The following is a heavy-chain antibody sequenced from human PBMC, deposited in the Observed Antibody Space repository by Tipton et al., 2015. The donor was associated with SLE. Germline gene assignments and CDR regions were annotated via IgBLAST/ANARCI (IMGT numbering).Heavy chain of an antibody. Sequence: TLSLTCTVSGGSLSSYYWSWIRQSPGKGLEWIGYIYTSGSTDYNPPPKSRVTISADTSKNQFSLKLSSVTAADTAVYYCASGGYGSGSHYLGGWFDPWGRGTLVTVSS. CDR2: IYTSGST. CDR1: GGSLSSYY. J-gene: IGHJ5*02. CDR3: ASGGYGSGSHYLGGWFDP. V-gene: IGHV4-4*08. D-gene: IGHD3-10*01.